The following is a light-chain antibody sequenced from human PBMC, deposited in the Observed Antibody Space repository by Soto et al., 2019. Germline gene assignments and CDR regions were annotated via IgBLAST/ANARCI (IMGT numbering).Light chain of an antibody. Sequence: QSVLTQPPSVSGAPGQRVTISCTGSSSNIGAGYDVHWYQQLPGTAPKLLIYGNSNRPSGVPDRSSGSKSGTTASLAITGLQAEDEANYYCQSSDSSLSAEVFGGGTMHTVL. J-gene: IGLJ2*01. V-gene: IGLV1-40*01. CDR1: SSNIGAGYD. CDR3: QSSDSSLSAEV. CDR2: GNS.